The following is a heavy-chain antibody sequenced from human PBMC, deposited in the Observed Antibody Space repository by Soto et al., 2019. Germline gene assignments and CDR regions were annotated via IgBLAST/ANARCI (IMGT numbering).Heavy chain of an antibody. CDR1: GGSISSGGYS. Sequence: SETLSVTCAVSGGSISSGGYSWSWIRQPPGKGLEWIGYIYHSGSTYYNPSLKSRVTISVDRSKDQFSLKLSSVTAADTAVYYCAGGPGVARNYWGQGTLVTVSS. CDR3: AGGPGVARNY. D-gene: IGHD5-12*01. V-gene: IGHV4-30-2*01. J-gene: IGHJ4*02. CDR2: IYHSGST.